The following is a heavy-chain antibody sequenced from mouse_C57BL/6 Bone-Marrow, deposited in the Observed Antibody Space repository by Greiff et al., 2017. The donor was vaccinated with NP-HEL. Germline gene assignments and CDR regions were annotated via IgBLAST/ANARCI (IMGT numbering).Heavy chain of an antibody. CDR1: GYTFTSYW. J-gene: IGHJ2*01. CDR2: IDPSDSYT. V-gene: IGHV1-50*01. D-gene: IGHD1-1*01. Sequence: VQLQQPGAELVKPGASVKLSCKASGYTFTSYWMQWVKQRPGQGLEWIGEIDPSDSYTNYNQKFKGKATLTVDTSSSTAYMQLSSLTSEDSAVYYCARGITTVVANFDYWGQGTTLTVSS. CDR3: ARGITTVVANFDY.